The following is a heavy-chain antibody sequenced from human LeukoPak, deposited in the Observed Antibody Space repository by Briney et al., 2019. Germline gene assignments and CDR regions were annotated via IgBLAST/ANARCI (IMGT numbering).Heavy chain of an antibody. Sequence: GGSLRLSCAASGFTFTTYAMSWVRQAPGKGPEWVSAISGSGSSTYYADSVKGRFTISRDNSKNTLFLQMNSLRADDTAVYFCAKDQKSIAATGYDYWGQGTLVTVSS. CDR1: GFTFTTYA. D-gene: IGHD6-13*01. CDR2: ISGSGSST. CDR3: AKDQKSIAATGYDY. V-gene: IGHV3-23*01. J-gene: IGHJ4*02.